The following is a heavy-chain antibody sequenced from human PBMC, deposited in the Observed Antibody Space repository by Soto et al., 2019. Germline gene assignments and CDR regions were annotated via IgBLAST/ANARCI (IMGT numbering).Heavy chain of an antibody. V-gene: IGHV3-30*18. CDR2: ISYDGSNK. J-gene: IGHJ5*02. CDR1: GFTFSSYG. Sequence: QVQLVESGGGVVQPGRSLRLSCAASGFTFSSYGMHWVRQAPGKGLEWVAVISYDGSNKYYADSVKGRFTISIDNSKNTLYLQMNSLRAEDTAVYYCAKDGQGYCISTSCSNWFDPWGQGTLVTVSS. CDR3: AKDGQGYCISTSCSNWFDP. D-gene: IGHD2-2*01.